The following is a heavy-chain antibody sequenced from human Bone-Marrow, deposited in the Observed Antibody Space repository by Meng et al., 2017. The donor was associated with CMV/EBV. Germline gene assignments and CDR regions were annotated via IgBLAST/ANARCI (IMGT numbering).Heavy chain of an antibody. Sequence: TFTSYAMHWVGQAPGQRLEWMGWINAGNGNTKYSQKFQGRVTITRDTSASTAYMELSSLRSEDTAVYYCARTRFGELSRPEERRLDYWGQGTLVTVSS. D-gene: IGHD3-16*02. V-gene: IGHV1-3*01. CDR3: ARTRFGELSRPEERRLDY. CDR1: TFTSYA. CDR2: INAGNGNT. J-gene: IGHJ4*02.